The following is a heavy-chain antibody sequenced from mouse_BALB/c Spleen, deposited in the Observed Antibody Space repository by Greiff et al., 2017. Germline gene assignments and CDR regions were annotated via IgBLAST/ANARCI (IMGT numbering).Heavy chain of an antibody. Sequence: VMLVESGPGLVAPSQSLSITCTVSGFSLTSYGVHWVRQPPGKGLEWLGVIWAGGSTNYNSAVMSRLSISKDNSKSQVFLKMNSLQTDDTAMYYCARDGSSFYYFDYWGQGTTLTVSS. CDR1: GFSLTSYG. V-gene: IGHV2-9*02. CDR2: IWAGGST. CDR3: ARDGSSFYYFDY. D-gene: IGHD1-1*01. J-gene: IGHJ2*01.